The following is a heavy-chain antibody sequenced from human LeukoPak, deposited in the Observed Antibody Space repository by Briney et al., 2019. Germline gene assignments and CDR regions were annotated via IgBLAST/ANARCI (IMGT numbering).Heavy chain of an antibody. CDR3: ARMGYGSGSYLPGGYYYYYMDV. V-gene: IGHV4-61*02. CDR2: IYTSGST. D-gene: IGHD3-10*01. CDR1: GGSISSGSYY. Sequence: PSETLSLTCTVSGGSISSGSYYWSWIRQPAGKGLEWIGRIYTSGSTNYNPSLKSRVTISVDTSKNQFSLKLSSVTAADTAVYYCARMGYGSGSYLPGGYYYYYMDVWGKGTTVTISS. J-gene: IGHJ6*03.